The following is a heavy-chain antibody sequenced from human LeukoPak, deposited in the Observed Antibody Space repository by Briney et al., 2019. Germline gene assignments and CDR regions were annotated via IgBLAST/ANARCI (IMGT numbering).Heavy chain of an antibody. Sequence: GESLKISCKGSGYSFTSYWIAWVRQMPGIGLEWMGIIYSADSDTRYSPSFQGQVTISADKSVFTAYLQWSSLRASDTAMYYCARQRDGYNWRYLDYWGQGTQVTVSS. CDR2: IYSADSDT. V-gene: IGHV5-51*01. J-gene: IGHJ4*02. D-gene: IGHD5-24*01. CDR3: ARQRDGYNWRYLDY. CDR1: GYSFTSYW.